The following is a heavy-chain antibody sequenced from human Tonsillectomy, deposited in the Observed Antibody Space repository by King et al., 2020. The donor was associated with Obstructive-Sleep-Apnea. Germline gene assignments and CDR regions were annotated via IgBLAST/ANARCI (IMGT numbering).Heavy chain of an antibody. CDR3: TRDYPAEKAARPIQGDY. CDR2: IRSKAYGGTT. CDR1: GFTFGDYA. J-gene: IGHJ4*02. V-gene: IGHV3-49*03. Sequence: VQLVESGGGLVQPGRSLRLSCTASGFTFGDYAMSWFRQAPGKGLEWVGFIRSKAYGGTTEYAASVKGRFTISREDSKSIAYLQMNSLKTEDTAVYYCTRDYPAEKAARPIQGDYWGQGTLVTVSS. D-gene: IGHD6-6*01.